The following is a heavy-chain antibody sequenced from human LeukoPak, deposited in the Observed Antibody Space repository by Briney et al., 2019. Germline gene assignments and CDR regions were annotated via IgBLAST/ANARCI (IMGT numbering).Heavy chain of an antibody. J-gene: IGHJ3*01. D-gene: IGHD5-24*01. CDR2: IYYRSKWYN. V-gene: IGHV6-1*01. CDR1: GDSVSGNSTA. CDR3: ARGGQGDGYSADEAFDF. Sequence: SQTLSLTCAISGDSVSGNSTAYNSIRQSPSRGLEWLVRIYYRSKWYNDYAVSVKSRITINSDTSRNQLSLQLNSVTPDDTAVYYCARGGQGDGYSADEAFDFWGQGTMVTVSS.